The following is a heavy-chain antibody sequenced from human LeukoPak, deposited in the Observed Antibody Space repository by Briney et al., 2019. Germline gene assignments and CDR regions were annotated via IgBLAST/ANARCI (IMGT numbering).Heavy chain of an antibody. Sequence: PGGSLRLSCAASGFTFSSYAMSWVRQAPGKGLEWVSAISGSGGSTYYADSVKGRFTISRDNSKNTLYLQMDSLRAEDTAVYYCAKAIYSSSRMDVWGQGTTVTVSS. V-gene: IGHV3-23*01. J-gene: IGHJ6*02. CDR1: GFTFSSYA. D-gene: IGHD6-13*01. CDR2: ISGSGGST. CDR3: AKAIYSSSRMDV.